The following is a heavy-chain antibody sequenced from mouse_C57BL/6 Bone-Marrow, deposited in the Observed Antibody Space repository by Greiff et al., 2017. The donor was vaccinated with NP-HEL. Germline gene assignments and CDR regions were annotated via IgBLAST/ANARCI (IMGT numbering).Heavy chain of an antibody. CDR3: VSRRFFYGWYFDV. CDR2: IRSKSNNYAT. CDR1: GFSFNTYA. Sequence: EVKLVESGGGLVQPKGSLKLSCAASGFSFNTYAMNWVRQAPGKGLEWVARIRSKSNNYATYYADSVKDRFTISRDDSESMLYLQMNNLKTEDTAMYYCVSRRFFYGWYFDVWGTGTTVTVSS. V-gene: IGHV10-1*01. J-gene: IGHJ1*03. D-gene: IGHD1-1*01.